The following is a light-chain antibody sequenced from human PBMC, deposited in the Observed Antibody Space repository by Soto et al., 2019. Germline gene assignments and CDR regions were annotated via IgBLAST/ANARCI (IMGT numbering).Light chain of an antibody. V-gene: IGKV1-12*01. CDR1: QGISSR. CDR3: QQANSCPLT. CDR2: AAS. J-gene: IGKJ4*01. Sequence: DIQMTQSPSSVSASVGDRVTITCRASQGISSRLAWYQQKPGKAPNLLIYAASSLQSGVPSRFSGSGSETDFTLTIGSLQPEDFATYYCQQANSCPLTVGGGTKVEIK.